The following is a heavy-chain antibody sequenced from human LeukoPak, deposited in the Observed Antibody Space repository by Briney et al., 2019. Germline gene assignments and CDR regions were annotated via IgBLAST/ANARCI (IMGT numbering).Heavy chain of an antibody. CDR3: AREVVVVPAAHNYYYYMDV. V-gene: IGHV4-59*01. CDR1: GGSISSYY. J-gene: IGHJ6*03. D-gene: IGHD2-2*01. CDR2: IYYSGST. Sequence: SETLSLTCTVSGGSISSYYWSWIRQPPGKGLEWIGYIYYSGSTNYNPSLKSRVTISVDTSKNQFSLKLSSVTAADTAVYYCAREVVVVPAAHNYYYYMDVWGKGTTVTISS.